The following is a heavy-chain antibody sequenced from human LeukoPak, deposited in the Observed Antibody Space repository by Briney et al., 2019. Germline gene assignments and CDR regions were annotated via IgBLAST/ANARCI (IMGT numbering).Heavy chain of an antibody. V-gene: IGHV4-59*01. Sequence: SETLSLTCTVSGGSISSYYWSWIRQPPGKGLEWIGYISYSGSTNYNPSLKNRVTVSVDTSKNHFSLKLSSVTAADTAVYYCARGQKYRNGYTVTELGSGYFDYWGQGTLVTVSS. CDR1: GGSISSYY. CDR3: ARGQKYRNGYTVTELGSGYFDY. D-gene: IGHD5-18*01. J-gene: IGHJ4*02. CDR2: ISYSGST.